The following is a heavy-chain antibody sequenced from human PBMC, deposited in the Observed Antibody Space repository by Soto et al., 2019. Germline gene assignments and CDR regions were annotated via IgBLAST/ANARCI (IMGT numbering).Heavy chain of an antibody. CDR1: GGSFSGYY. CDR2: INHSGST. J-gene: IGHJ4*02. V-gene: IGHV4-34*01. CDR3: ARRGSIVVVVDPRAARFDY. Sequence: SETLSLTCAVYGGSFSGYYWSWIRQPPGKGLEWIGEINHSGSTNYNPSLKSRVTISVDTSKSQFSLKPSSVTAADTAVYYCARRGSIVVVVDPRAARFDYWGQGTLVTVSS. D-gene: IGHD2-15*01.